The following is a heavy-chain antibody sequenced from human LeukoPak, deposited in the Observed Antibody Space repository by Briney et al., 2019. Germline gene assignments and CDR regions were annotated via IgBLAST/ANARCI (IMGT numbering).Heavy chain of an antibody. Sequence: ASVKVSCKASGYTFTGYYMHWVRQAPGQGLEWMGWINPSSGGTNYAQKFQGRVTMTRDTSISTAYMELSRLRSDDTAVYYCARAEGNVLRFLEWLPEYYFDYWGQGTLVTVSS. J-gene: IGHJ4*02. V-gene: IGHV1-2*02. D-gene: IGHD3-3*01. CDR3: ARAEGNVLRFLEWLPEYYFDY. CDR2: INPSSGGT. CDR1: GYTFTGYY.